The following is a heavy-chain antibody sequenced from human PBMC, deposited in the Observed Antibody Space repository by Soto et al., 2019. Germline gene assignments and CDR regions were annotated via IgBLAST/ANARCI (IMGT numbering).Heavy chain of an antibody. CDR3: ARGAGRPNWFDP. CDR1: GYTFTSFP. CDR2: INPGTGNT. V-gene: IGHV1-3*01. D-gene: IGHD6-19*01. J-gene: IGHJ5*02. Sequence: ASVKVSCKSSGYTFTSFPMHWVRQAPGHRPEWMGWINPGTGNTKYSQKFQGRVSFSMNTSASTVYMGLSSLRSEDTAVYHCARGAGRPNWFDPWGQGTLVTVSS.